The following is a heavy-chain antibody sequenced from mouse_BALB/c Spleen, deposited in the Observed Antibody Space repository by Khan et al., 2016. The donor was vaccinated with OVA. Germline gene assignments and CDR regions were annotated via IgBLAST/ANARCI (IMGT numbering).Heavy chain of an antibody. Sequence: QVQLKQSGIELVRPGASVKLSCKASGYTFTNYWINWVKQRPGQGLEWIGNIYPSDSYTNYNQKFKDKATLTVDKSSSTAYMQLSSPTSEDSAVYYCTRGGVDGASFAYWGQGTLVTVSA. J-gene: IGHJ3*01. V-gene: IGHV1-69*02. CDR3: TRGGVDGASFAY. CDR1: GYTFTNYW. D-gene: IGHD1-1*01. CDR2: IYPSDSYT.